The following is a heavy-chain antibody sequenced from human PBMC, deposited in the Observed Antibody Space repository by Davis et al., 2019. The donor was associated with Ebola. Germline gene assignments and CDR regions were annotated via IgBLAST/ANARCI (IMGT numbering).Heavy chain of an antibody. J-gene: IGHJ5*02. V-gene: IGHV3-21*01. D-gene: IGHD6-19*01. Sequence: SVKGRFTISRDNAKNSLFLQMNSLRAEDTAVYYCARDPEEQWLEGWFDPWGQGTLVTVSS. CDR3: ARDPEEQWLEGWFDP.